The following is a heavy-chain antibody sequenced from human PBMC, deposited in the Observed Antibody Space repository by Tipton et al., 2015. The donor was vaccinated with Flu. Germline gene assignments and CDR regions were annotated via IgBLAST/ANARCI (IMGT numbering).Heavy chain of an antibody. CDR3: ARVGYTPADAFDI. Sequence: LSCTVSGGSISSYYWSWIRQPPGKGLEWIGYIYYSGSTNYNPSLKSRVTISVDTSKNQFSLKLSSVTAADTAVYYCARVGYTPADAFDIWGQGTMVTVSS. CDR2: IYYSGST. CDR1: GGSISSYY. D-gene: IGHD5-12*01. V-gene: IGHV4-59*01. J-gene: IGHJ3*02.